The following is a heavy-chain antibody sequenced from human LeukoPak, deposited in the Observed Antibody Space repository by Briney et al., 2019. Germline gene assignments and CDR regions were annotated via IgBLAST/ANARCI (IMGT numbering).Heavy chain of an antibody. CDR3: ARGHYDVLTSSYKWAPDY. J-gene: IGHJ4*02. V-gene: IGHV3-21*06. Sequence: GGSLRLSCAASGFTFSTYNMNWVRQAPGKGLEWVSSITSGGGYTYYADSVKGRFTTSRDNAKNSLSLRLDSLRAEDTAVYYCARGHYDVLTSSYKWAPDYWGQGTLVTVSS. D-gene: IGHD3-9*01. CDR2: ITSGGGYT. CDR1: GFTFSTYN.